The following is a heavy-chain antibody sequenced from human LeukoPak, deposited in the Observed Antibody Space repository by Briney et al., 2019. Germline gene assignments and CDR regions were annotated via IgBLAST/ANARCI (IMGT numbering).Heavy chain of an antibody. CDR2: IYATGST. J-gene: IGHJ4*02. D-gene: IGHD3-3*01. V-gene: IGHV4-61*02. CDR3: AASPYYDFWSGSYFDY. CDR1: GGSISSGGYY. Sequence: SSETLSLTCTVSGGSISSGGYYWSWFRQPAGKGLEWIGRIYATGSTGYNPSLKSRVTISVDTSKNQFSLKLSSVTAADTAVYYCAASPYYDFWSGSYFDYWGQGTLVTVSS.